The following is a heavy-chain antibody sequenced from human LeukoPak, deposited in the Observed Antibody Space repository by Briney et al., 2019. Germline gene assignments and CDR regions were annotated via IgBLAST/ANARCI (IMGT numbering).Heavy chain of an antibody. CDR3: ARNMVGETTFDY. D-gene: IGHD2/OR15-2a*01. CDR1: GGSISSNNW. V-gene: IGHV4-4*02. CDR2: ISHSGST. J-gene: IGHJ4*02. Sequence: SETLSLTCAVSGGSISSNNWWSWVRQPPGKGLEWIGEISHSGSTGYSPSLKSRVTISVDKSKSHFSLKLSSVTAADTAVYYCARNMVGETTFDYWGQGTLVTVSS.